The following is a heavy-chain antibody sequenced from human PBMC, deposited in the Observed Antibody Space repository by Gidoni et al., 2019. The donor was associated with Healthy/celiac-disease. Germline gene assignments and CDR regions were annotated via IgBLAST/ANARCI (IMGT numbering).Heavy chain of an antibody. D-gene: IGHD5-12*01. J-gene: IGHJ4*02. CDR2: ISWDGGST. CDR1: GIHFDDYT. V-gene: IGHV3-43*01. Sequence: DVQLVASWGVVVQPGGSLGLSCAASGIHFDDYTFPWVRQAPGKGLEWVSLISWDGGSTYYADSLKGRFTISIYNSKNSLYLQMNSLRTEDTALYYCAKVRNRRWLQLNYFDYGGQGTLVTVSS. CDR3: AKVRNRRWLQLNYFDY.